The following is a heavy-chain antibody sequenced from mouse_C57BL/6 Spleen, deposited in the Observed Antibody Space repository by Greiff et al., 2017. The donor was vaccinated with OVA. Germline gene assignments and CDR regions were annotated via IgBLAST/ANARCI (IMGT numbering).Heavy chain of an antibody. J-gene: IGHJ4*01. Sequence: VQLQQPGAELVKPGASVKMSCKASGYTFTSYWITWVKQRPGQGLEWIGDIYPGSGSTNYNEKFKSKATLTVDTSSSTAYMQLSSLTSEDSAVYYCATGDSNYAGYAMDYWGQGTSVTVSS. CDR3: ATGDSNYAGYAMDY. CDR1: GYTFTSYW. V-gene: IGHV1-55*01. D-gene: IGHD2-5*01. CDR2: IYPGSGST.